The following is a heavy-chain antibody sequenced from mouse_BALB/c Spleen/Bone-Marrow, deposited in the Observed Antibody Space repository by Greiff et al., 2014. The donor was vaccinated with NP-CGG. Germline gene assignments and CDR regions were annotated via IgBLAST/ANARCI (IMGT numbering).Heavy chain of an antibody. V-gene: IGHV1-87*01. CDR2: IYPGDGDT. Sequence: QVQLQQSGAELARPGASVKLSCKASGYTFTNYWIQWVKQRPGQGLEWIGTIYPGDGDTRYTQNFKGKATLNADKSSNTAYMQLSSLTSEDSAVYYCARRGYDEGFSFPMDYWGQGTSVTVSS. CDR3: ARRGYDEGFSFPMDY. J-gene: IGHJ4*01. CDR1: GYTFTNYW. D-gene: IGHD2-14*01.